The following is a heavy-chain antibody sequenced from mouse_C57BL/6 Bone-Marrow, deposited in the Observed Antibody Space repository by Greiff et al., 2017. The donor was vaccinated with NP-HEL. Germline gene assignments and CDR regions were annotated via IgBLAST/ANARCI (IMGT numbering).Heavy chain of an antibody. J-gene: IGHJ4*01. V-gene: IGHV1-78*01. CDR2: IYPRDGST. CDR1: GYTFPDHT. CDR3: ARAGGRITTVVATDAMDY. D-gene: IGHD1-1*01. Sequence: VKLMESDAELVKPGASVTISCKVSGYTFPDHTIHWLKQRPEQGLEWIGYIYPRDGSTKYNEKFKGKATLTADKSSSTAYMQLNSLTSEDSAVYFCARAGGRITTVVATDAMDYWGQGTSVTVSS.